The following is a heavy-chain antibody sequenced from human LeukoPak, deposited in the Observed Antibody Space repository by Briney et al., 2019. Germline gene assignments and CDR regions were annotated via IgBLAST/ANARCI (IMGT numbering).Heavy chain of an antibody. D-gene: IGHD6-13*01. V-gene: IGHV4-59*01. CDR3: ARDAAAGFDY. J-gene: IGHJ4*02. CDR2: IYYSGST. Sequence: PSETLSLTCTVSGGSISSYYWSWIRQPPGKGLEWIGYIYYSGSTNYNPSLKSRVTISVDTSKNQFSLKLSSVTAADTAVYYCARDAAAGFDYWGQGTLVIVSS. CDR1: GGSISSYY.